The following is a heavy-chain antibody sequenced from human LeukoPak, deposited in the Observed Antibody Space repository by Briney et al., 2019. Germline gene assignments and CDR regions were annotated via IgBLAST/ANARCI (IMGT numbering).Heavy chain of an antibody. D-gene: IGHD4-17*01. CDR3: ARVPVPHFDY. Sequence: SETLSLTCAVSGYSISRGYYWGWIRQPPGKGLEWVARIYHGVNIYYNPSLQTRVTLSIDTTKNQFSLRLSSVTPADTAVYYCARVPVPHFDYWGQGTLVTVSS. CDR2: IYHGVNI. J-gene: IGHJ4*02. V-gene: IGHV4-38-2*01. CDR1: GYSISRGYY.